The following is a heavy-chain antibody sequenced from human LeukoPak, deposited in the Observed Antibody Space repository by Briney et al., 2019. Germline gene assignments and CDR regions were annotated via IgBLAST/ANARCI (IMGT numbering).Heavy chain of an antibody. CDR1: GFTFSSYA. V-gene: IGHV3-23*01. CDR2: ISGSGGST. CDR3: AKGRGRVTVAGLFDY. D-gene: IGHD6-19*01. Sequence: GGSLRLSCAASGFTFSSYAMSWVRQAPGKGLEWVSAISGSGGSTYYADSVKGRFTISRDNSKNTLYLQMNSLRAEDTAFYYCAKGRGRVTVAGLFDYWGQGTLVTVSS. J-gene: IGHJ4*02.